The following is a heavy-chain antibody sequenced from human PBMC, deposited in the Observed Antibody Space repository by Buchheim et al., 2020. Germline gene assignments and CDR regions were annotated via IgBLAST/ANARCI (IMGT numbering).Heavy chain of an antibody. CDR2: ISSSSSYI. J-gene: IGHJ4*02. CDR3: ARDPDLGYCSGGSCSPSFDY. Sequence: EVQLVESGGGLVKPGGSLRLSCAASGFTFSSYSMNWVRQAPGKGLEWVSSISSSSSYIYYADSVKGRFTISRDNAKNSLYLQMNSLRAEDTAVYYCARDPDLGYCSGGSCSPSFDYWGQGTL. V-gene: IGHV3-21*01. CDR1: GFTFSSYS. D-gene: IGHD2-15*01.